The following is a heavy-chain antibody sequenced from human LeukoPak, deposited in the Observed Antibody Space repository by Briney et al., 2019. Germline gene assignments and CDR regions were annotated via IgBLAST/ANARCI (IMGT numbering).Heavy chain of an antibody. CDR1: GGSISSYY. V-gene: IGHV4-59*01. J-gene: IGHJ5*02. CDR2: IYYSGST. D-gene: IGHD6-13*01. Sequence: SETLSLTCTVSGGSISSYYWSWIRQPPGKGLEWIGYIYYSGSTNYNPSLMSRGTISVDTSTNHFFLKLSYVTTADTAVYYCARLAANWFDPWGQGTLVTVSS. CDR3: ARLAANWFDP.